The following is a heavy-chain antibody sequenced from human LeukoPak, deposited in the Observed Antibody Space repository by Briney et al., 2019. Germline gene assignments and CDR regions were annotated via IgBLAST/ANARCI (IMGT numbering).Heavy chain of an antibody. V-gene: IGHV1-24*01. D-gene: IGHD3-10*01. CDR1: GHTLTEFS. CDR3: ATEGKMIRGVYTDY. CDR2: FDPEDGET. Sequence: GASVKVSCKVSGHTLTEFSMHWVRQAPGKRREWMGRFDPEDGETIYAQKFQGRVTMTADTSTDTAYMELSSLRSEDTAVYFCATEGKMIRGVYTDYWGQGTLVTVSS. J-gene: IGHJ4*02.